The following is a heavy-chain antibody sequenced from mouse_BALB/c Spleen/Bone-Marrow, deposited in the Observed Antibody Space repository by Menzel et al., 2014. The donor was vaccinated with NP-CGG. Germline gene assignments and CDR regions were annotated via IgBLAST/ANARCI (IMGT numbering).Heavy chain of an antibody. CDR1: GYTFTEYT. CDR3: ARGWLLRHYFDY. CDR2: INPNNGGT. V-gene: IGHV1-26*01. Sequence: VQLQQSGPDLVKPGASVKISCKTSGYTFTEYTMHWVKQSHVKSLEWIGGINPNNGGTSYSQKFKGKATWTVDKPSSTAYMELRSLTSEDSAVYYCARGWLLRHYFDYWGQGTTLTVSS. D-gene: IGHD2-3*01. J-gene: IGHJ2*01.